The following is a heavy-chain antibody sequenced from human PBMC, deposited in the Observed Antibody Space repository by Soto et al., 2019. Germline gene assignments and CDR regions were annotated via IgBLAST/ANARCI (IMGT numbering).Heavy chain of an antibody. CDR1: GFTFSSYG. J-gene: IGHJ6*02. Sequence: HPGGSLRLSCAASGFTFSSYGMHWVRQAPGKGLEWVAVIWYDGSNKYYADSVKGRFTISRDNSKNTLYLQMNSLRAEDTAVYYCARDHRAVAGYYYYGMDVWGQGTTVTVSS. V-gene: IGHV3-33*01. CDR2: IWYDGSNK. CDR3: ARDHRAVAGYYYYGMDV. D-gene: IGHD6-19*01.